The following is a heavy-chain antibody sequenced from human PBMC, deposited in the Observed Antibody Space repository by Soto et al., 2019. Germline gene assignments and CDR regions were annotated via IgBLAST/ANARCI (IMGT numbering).Heavy chain of an antibody. J-gene: IGHJ5*02. CDR1: GGSVSSGSYY. V-gene: IGHV4-61*01. CDR2: IYYSGST. CDR3: ARETYYYGSGSYRYNWFDP. D-gene: IGHD3-10*01. Sequence: QVQLQESGPGLVKPSETLSLTCTVSGGSVSSGSYYWSWIRQPPGKGLEWIGYIYYSGSTNYNPSLKRRVTVSVDTSKNQFSLKLSSVTAADTAVYYCARETYYYGSGSYRYNWFDPWGQGTLVTVSS.